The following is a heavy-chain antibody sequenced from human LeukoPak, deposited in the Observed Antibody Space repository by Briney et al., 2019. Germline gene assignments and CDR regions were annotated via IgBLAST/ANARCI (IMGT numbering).Heavy chain of an antibody. CDR2: INHSGST. V-gene: IGHV4-34*01. Sequence: PSETLSLTCAVYGGSFSGYYWSWIRQPPGKGLEWIGEINHSGSTNYNPSLKSRVTISVDTSKNQFSLKLSSVTAADTAVYYCARGPDIVVVPAAYDYWYFDLWGRGILVTVSS. J-gene: IGHJ2*01. D-gene: IGHD2-2*01. CDR1: GGSFSGYY. CDR3: ARGPDIVVVPAAYDYWYFDL.